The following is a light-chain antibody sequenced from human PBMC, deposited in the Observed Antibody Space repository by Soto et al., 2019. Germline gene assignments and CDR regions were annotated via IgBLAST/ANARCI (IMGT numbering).Light chain of an antibody. CDR1: QTISSW. CDR3: QQYSSYWT. Sequence: DIQMTQSPSTLSGSVGDRVTITCRASQTISSWLAWYQQKPGKAPKLLIYAASSLQSGVPSRFSGSGSGTEFTLTISSLQPDDFATYYGQQYSSYWTFGQGTKVDIK. V-gene: IGKV1-5*01. CDR2: AAS. J-gene: IGKJ1*01.